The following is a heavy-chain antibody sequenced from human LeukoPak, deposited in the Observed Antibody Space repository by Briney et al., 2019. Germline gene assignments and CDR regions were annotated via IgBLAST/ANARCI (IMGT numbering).Heavy chain of an antibody. V-gene: IGHV1-2*06. CDR2: INPKSGDT. CDR1: GYNFTAYY. Sequence: SVTVSCKAPGYNFTAYYIHWVRQAPGQRPEWMGRINPKSGDTNYAQKFQGRITLTRETSITTAYMELMRLTPDDTATYYCAENMDVWGQGTTVIVSS. J-gene: IGHJ6*02. CDR3: AENMDV.